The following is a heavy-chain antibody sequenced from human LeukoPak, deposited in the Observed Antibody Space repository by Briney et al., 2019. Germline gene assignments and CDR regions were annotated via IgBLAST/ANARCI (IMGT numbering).Heavy chain of an antibody. D-gene: IGHD6-13*01. CDR2: ISAYNGNT. CDR1: GYTFTSYA. J-gene: IGHJ3*02. V-gene: IGHV1-18*01. CDR3: ARVPWSRQVLSAAGKALHAFDI. Sequence: ASVKVSCKASGYTFTSYAFSWVRQAPGQGLEWMGWISAYNGNTNYAENLQGRVTVTADTSTSTVFMDLRSLRSDDTAVYYCARVPWSRQVLSAAGKALHAFDIWGQGTMVSVSS.